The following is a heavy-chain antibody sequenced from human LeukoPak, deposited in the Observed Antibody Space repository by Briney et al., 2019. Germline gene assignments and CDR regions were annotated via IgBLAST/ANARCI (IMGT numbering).Heavy chain of an antibody. D-gene: IGHD3-10*01. J-gene: IGHJ3*02. CDR2: INPSGGST. V-gene: IGHV1-46*02. CDR1: GYTFNLYG. CDR3: AREMLRGGVWAFDI. Sequence: GASVKVSCKASGYTFNLYGFNWVRQAPGQGLEWMGIINPSGGSTTYAQKFQGRVTMTGDTSTSTVYMELSSLRSEDTAVYYCAREMLRGGVWAFDIWGQGTMVTVSS.